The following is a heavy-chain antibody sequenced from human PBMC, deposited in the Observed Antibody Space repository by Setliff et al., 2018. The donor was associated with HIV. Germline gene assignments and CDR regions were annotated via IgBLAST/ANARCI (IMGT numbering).Heavy chain of an antibody. V-gene: IGHV4-38-2*02. D-gene: IGHD2-21*02. Sequence: PSETLSLTCTVSGDSISSDFYWGWIRQPPGKGLEWIGSIYHSGNTYYMPSLQSRVTISLDMSMNQFSLNLNSVTAADTAVYYCARGQGCGGGCHYAFEMWGQGTMVTVSS. J-gene: IGHJ3*02. CDR2: IYHSGNT. CDR1: GDSISSDFY. CDR3: ARGQGCGGGCHYAFEM.